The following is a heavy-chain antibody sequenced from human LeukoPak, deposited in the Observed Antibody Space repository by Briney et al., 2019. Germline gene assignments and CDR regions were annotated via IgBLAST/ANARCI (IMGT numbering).Heavy chain of an antibody. Sequence: SETLSLTCTVSGGSISSRNYYWGWIRQPPGKGLEWIGSIYYSGSTNYNPSLKSRVTISVDTSKNQFSLKLSSVTAADTAVYYCARSSGGSCYSWFDPWGQGTLVTVSS. V-gene: IGHV4-39*07. CDR2: IYYSGST. J-gene: IGHJ5*02. CDR3: ARSSGGSCYSWFDP. CDR1: GGSISSRNYY. D-gene: IGHD2-15*01.